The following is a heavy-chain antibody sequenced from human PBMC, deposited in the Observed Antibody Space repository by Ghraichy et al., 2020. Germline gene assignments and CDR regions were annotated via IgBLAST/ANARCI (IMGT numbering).Heavy chain of an antibody. Sequence: ASVKVSCKASGYTFISYGISWVRQVPGQGPEWMGWISAYDGNTNYAQKFQGRVTMTTDTSTSTAYMELRSLRSDDTAVYYCARISMAAVKYNWLDPWGQGTLVTVSS. V-gene: IGHV1-18*01. J-gene: IGHJ5*02. CDR1: GYTFISYG. CDR3: ARISMAAVKYNWLDP. D-gene: IGHD3-10*01. CDR2: ISAYDGNT.